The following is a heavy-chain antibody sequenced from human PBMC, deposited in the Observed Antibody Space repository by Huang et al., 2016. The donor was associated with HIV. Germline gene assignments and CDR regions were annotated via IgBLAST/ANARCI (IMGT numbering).Heavy chain of an antibody. CDR3: AKGRATILDRLDS. V-gene: IGHV3-23*01. Sequence: EVQLLESGGGLVRPGGSLRLSCAASGVTFSRYAMSWVRQAPGKGLEGVSVISRNGETSDYTDSVKGRFTISRDNSKNTVSMQMHSLRVEDTAVYYCAKGRATILDRLDSWGQGTLVTVSS. J-gene: IGHJ4*02. CDR2: ISRNGETS. CDR1: GVTFSRYA. D-gene: IGHD3-3*01.